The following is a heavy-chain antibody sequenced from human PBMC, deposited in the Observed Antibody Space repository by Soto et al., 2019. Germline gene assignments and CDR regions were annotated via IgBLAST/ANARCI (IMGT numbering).Heavy chain of an antibody. CDR1: GFTFSSYG. CDR2: IWYDGGNK. J-gene: IGHJ4*02. D-gene: IGHD6-13*01. Sequence: QVQVVESGGGVVQPGRSLRLSCGASGFTFSSYGMHWVRQAPGKGLEWVAVIWYDGGNKYYADSVKGRVTISRDNSKNMVYLQMNSLRAEDTALYYCARGGLAGAGTDYWGQGTLVTVST. CDR3: ARGGLAGAGTDY. V-gene: IGHV3-33*03.